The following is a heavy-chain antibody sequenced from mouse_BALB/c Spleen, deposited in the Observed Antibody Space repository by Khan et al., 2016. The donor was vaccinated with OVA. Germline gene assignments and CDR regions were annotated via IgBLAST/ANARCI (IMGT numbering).Heavy chain of an antibody. V-gene: IGHV1S135*01. CDR1: GYSFTTYY. J-gene: IGHJ3*01. Sequence: VQLKESGPELMKPGTSVKISCKASGYSFTTYYIHWVMQSHEKSLEWIGYIDPFSGGTTYNQKFKGKATLTVDKSSSTAYLHLSNLTSEDSAVYYCARHGYVAWFTYWGQGTLVTVSA. D-gene: IGHD2-2*01. CDR3: ARHGYVAWFTY. CDR2: IDPFSGGT.